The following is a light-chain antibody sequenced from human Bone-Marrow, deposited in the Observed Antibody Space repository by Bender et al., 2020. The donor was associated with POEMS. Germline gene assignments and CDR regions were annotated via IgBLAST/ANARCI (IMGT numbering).Light chain of an antibody. J-gene: IGLJ3*02. Sequence: QSVLTQPPSASGTPGQRVTISCSGGSSNIGAHAVNWYQHLPGTAPKLLIYSSHRRPSEVPDRFSGSRSGTSASLAIGGLQSEDEADYYCAVWDYSLNGWVFGGGTKLTVL. CDR2: SSH. CDR1: SSNIGAHA. V-gene: IGLV1-44*01. CDR3: AVWDYSLNGWV.